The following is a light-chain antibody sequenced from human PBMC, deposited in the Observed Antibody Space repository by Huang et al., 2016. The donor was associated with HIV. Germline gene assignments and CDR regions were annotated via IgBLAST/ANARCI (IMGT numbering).Light chain of an antibody. CDR1: QTVSKY. CDR2: DAY. Sequence: EIVLTQSPDTLSLSPGERATLSCRASQTVSKYLAWYQHKPGQSPRLLIYDAYKRAAGSPARFSGSGSVTDFTLSISSLEPEEFAVYYCQQRDNWPPMYTFGQGTKLEIK. V-gene: IGKV3-11*01. CDR3: QQRDNWPPMYT. J-gene: IGKJ2*01.